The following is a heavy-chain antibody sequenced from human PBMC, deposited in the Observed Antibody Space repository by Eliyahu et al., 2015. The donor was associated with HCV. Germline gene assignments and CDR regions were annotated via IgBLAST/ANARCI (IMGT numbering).Heavy chain of an antibody. CDR1: GFTXRXYG. V-gene: IGHV3-30*18. D-gene: IGHD4-23*01. CDR3: AKQRATVVKGLDS. Sequence: QVQLVESGGGVVQPGRSLRLACATGGFTXRXYGMHWVRQGPGKGVEGVAGISYDGTNKYYVDSVKGRFTISKDNPQSTLFLEMNSLRVDDSAVYYCAKQRATVVKGLDSWGQGILVTVSS. CDR2: ISYDGTNK. J-gene: IGHJ4*02.